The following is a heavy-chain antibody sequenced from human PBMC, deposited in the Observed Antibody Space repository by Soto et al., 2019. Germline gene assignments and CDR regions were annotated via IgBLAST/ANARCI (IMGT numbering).Heavy chain of an antibody. CDR1: GFTFSSYW. D-gene: IGHD1-1*01. Sequence: EVQLVESGGGLVQPGGSLRLSCAASGFTFSSYWMHWVRQAPGKGLVWVSRINSDGSSTSYADSVKGRFTISRDNAKNTLYLQMNSLRAEDTAVYYCARDRTDPIGPYYYDGMDVWGQGTTVTVSS. J-gene: IGHJ6*02. CDR2: INSDGSST. V-gene: IGHV3-74*01. CDR3: ARDRTDPIGPYYYDGMDV.